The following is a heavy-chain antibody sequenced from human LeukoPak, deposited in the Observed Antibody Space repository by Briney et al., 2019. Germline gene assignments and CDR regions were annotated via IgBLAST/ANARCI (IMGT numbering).Heavy chain of an antibody. V-gene: IGHV1-69*05. Sequence: SVKVSCKASGGTFSSDAISWVRQAPGQGLEWMGRIIPIFGTANYAQKFQGRVTITTDESTSTAYMELSSLRSEDTAVYYCARDVDCSSTSCYHYYYYMDVWGKGTTVTVSS. J-gene: IGHJ6*03. CDR1: GGTFSSDA. CDR2: IIPIFGTA. D-gene: IGHD2-2*01. CDR3: ARDVDCSSTSCYHYYYYMDV.